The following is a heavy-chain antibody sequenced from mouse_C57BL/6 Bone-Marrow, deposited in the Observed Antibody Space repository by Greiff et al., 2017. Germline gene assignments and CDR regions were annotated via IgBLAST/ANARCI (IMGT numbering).Heavy chain of an antibody. J-gene: IGHJ3*01. Sequence: VQGVESGRGLVQPGASLRLSCTASGFTFTDYYMRWVRQPPGKAPEWLALISNKADGYKPEYTAYVKGSVTIATDTSQNFRELHMNTLRAEDSDTYDCVKAVRVSWGAYWGQGTLVTVSA. CDR2: ISNKADGYKP. CDR3: VKAVRVSWGAY. CDR1: GFTFTDYY. V-gene: IGHV7-4*01.